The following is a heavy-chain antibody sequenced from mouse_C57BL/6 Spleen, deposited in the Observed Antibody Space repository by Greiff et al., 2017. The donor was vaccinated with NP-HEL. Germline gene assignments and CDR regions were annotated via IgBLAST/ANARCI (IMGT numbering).Heavy chain of an antibody. CDR1: GYTFTDYY. Sequence: EVQLQQSGPVLVKPGASVKMSCKASGYTFTDYYMNWVKQSHGKSLEWIGVINPYNGGTSYNQKFKGKATLTVDKSSSTAYMELNSLTSEDSAVYYCARGGGYYYEAMDYWGQGTSVTVSS. D-gene: IGHD1-1*01. CDR2: INPYNGGT. J-gene: IGHJ4*01. CDR3: ARGGGYYYEAMDY. V-gene: IGHV1-19*01.